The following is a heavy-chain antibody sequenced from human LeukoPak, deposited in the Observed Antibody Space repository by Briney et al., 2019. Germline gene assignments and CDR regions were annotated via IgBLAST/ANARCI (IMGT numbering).Heavy chain of an antibody. Sequence: SVKVSCKASGYTFTGYYMHWVRQAPGQGLEWMGRINPNSGGTNYAQKFQGRVTMTRDTSISTAYMELSRLRSDDTAVYYCARATEQLGRRTNWFDPWGQGTLVTVSS. CDR3: ARATEQLGRRTNWFDP. CDR2: INPNSGGT. V-gene: IGHV1-2*06. CDR1: GYTFTGYY. J-gene: IGHJ5*02. D-gene: IGHD6-6*01.